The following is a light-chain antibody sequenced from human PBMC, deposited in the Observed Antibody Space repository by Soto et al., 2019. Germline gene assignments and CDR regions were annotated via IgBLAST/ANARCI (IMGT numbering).Light chain of an antibody. CDR3: QQSYITPWT. CDR2: AAS. V-gene: IGKV1-39*01. Sequence: DIQMTQSPSSLSASVGDRVTITCRASQNMNIYLNWYQQKPGKAPKVLIYAASSLQSEVPSRFSGRGSGTDFTLTISSLQPEDFATYYCQQSYITPWTFGQGTKAEIK. J-gene: IGKJ1*01. CDR1: QNMNIY.